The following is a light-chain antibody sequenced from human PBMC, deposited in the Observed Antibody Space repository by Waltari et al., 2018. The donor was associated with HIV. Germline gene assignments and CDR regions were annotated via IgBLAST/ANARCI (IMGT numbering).Light chain of an antibody. CDR3: NSYRTGTTLV. CDR2: EVS. Sequence: QSALTQPASVSGSPGQSIHISCTGTSSDVGGYDFVSWYQQHPGRAPKLMIYEVSNRPSGVSNRFSGSKSGNTASLTISGLQAEDEADYYCNSYRTGTTLVFGTGTKVTVL. V-gene: IGLV2-14*03. CDR1: SSDVGGYDF. J-gene: IGLJ1*01.